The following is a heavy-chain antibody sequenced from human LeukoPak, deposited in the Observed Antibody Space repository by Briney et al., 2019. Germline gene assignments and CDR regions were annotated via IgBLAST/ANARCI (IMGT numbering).Heavy chain of an antibody. V-gene: IGHV5-51*01. CDR3: TRASTLTSPFDY. J-gene: IGHJ4*02. CDR2: IYPGDSDT. Sequence: GESLKISCKASGYSFTSDWIGWVRQMPGKGLEWMGIIYPGDSDTRYSPSFQGQVSISADKSISTAYLQWSSLKASDTAMYYCTRASTLTSPFDYWGQGTLVTVSS. CDR1: GYSFTSDW. D-gene: IGHD4-11*01.